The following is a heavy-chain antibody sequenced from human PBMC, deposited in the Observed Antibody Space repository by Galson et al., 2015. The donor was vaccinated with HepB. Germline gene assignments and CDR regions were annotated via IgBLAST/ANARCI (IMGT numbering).Heavy chain of an antibody. CDR2: ISAYNGNT. J-gene: IGHJ6*02. Sequence: SVKVSCKASGYTFTSYGISWVRQAPGQGLEWMGWISAYNGNTNYAQKFQGRVTMTTDTSTSTASMELRSLRSDDTAMYYCARVTVYYNVLTASVGYGMDVWGQGTTVTVSS. D-gene: IGHD3-9*01. V-gene: IGHV1-18*01. CDR3: ARVTVYYNVLTASVGYGMDV. CDR1: GYTFTSYG.